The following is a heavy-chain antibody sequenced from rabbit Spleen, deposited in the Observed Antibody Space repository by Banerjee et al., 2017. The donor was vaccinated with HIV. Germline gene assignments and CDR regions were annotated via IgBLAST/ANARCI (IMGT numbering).Heavy chain of an antibody. CDR2: INGASGKP. J-gene: IGHJ4*01. CDR1: GFSFSNRAV. D-gene: IGHD1-1*01. CDR3: ARDLVAVIGWNFNL. Sequence: HEQLVESGGGLVKPEGSLKLSCTASGFSFSNRAVMCWVRQAPGKGLEWIGCINGASGKPVYATWAKGRFTISRASSTTVTLQMTSLTAADTASYFCARDLVAVIGWNFNLWGPGTLVTVS. V-gene: IGHV1S45*01.